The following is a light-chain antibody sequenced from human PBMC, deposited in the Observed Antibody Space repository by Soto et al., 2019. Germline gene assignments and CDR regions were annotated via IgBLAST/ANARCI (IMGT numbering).Light chain of an antibody. Sequence: DIQMTQSPSFVSASVGDRVTISCRASQGITSWLAWYQQKPGKAPKLLIYAASTLQGGVPSRFSGSGSGTEFALTISSLQPEDFATYCCQQATSFPRTFGQGTKVDIK. CDR2: AAS. V-gene: IGKV1-12*01. CDR3: QQATSFPRT. J-gene: IGKJ1*01. CDR1: QGITSW.